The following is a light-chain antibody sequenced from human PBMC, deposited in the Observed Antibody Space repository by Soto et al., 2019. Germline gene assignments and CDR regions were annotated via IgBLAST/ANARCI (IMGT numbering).Light chain of an antibody. CDR1: QSITNY. CDR3: QQTYSTPVT. CDR2: AAS. J-gene: IGKJ4*01. V-gene: IGKV1-39*01. Sequence: DIQMTQSPSSLSASVGDRVTITCRASQSITNYLNWYQQRPGKAPQLLIYAASNLQSGVPSRFSGSGSGTDFTLTISSLPPADFASYYCQQTYSTPVTFGGGTKVEIK.